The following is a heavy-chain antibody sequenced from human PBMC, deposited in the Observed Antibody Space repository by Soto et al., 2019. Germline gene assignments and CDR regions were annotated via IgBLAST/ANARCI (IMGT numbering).Heavy chain of an antibody. V-gene: IGHV4-59*08. CDR2: IYYTGSA. Sequence: PSETLSLTCTFSGGSISSYYWSWIRQPPGKGLEWIGSIYYTGSANYNPSLKSRVTISVDTSKNQFSLKLTSVTAADAALYYCARDFFDSSDYTTNWFDPWGQGTLVTVSS. CDR3: ARDFFDSSDYTTNWFDP. J-gene: IGHJ5*02. D-gene: IGHD3-22*01. CDR1: GGSISSYY.